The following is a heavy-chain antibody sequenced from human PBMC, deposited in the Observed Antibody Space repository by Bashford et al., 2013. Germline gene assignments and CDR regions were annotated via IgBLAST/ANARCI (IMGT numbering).Heavy chain of an antibody. J-gene: IGHJ3*02. CDR1: GGSISSSSYY. CDR3: ARDYYDSSGEAFDI. CDR2: IYYSGST. V-gene: IGHV4-39*07. D-gene: IGHD3-22*01. Sequence: SETLSLTCTVSGGSISSSSYYWGWIRQPPGRGLEWIGSIYYSGSTYYNPSLKSRVTISVDTSKNQFSLKLSSVTAADTAVYYCARDYYDSSGEAFDIWGQGTMVTVSS.